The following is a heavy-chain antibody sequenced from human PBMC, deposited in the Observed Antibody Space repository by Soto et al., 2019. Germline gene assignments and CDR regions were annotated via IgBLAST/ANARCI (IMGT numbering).Heavy chain of an antibody. CDR1: GFTFSSYA. CDR3: AKGPIFGVVTHYFDS. J-gene: IGHJ4*02. Sequence: EVQLLESGGGLVQPGGSLRLSCAASGFTFSSYAMNWVRQAPGKGLEWVSSVSGGGDGTYYADSVKGRFTISRDNSKNTLYLQMKSLSAQDTSVYFCAKGPIFGVVTHYFDSWGQGTLVTVYS. CDR2: VSGGGDGT. V-gene: IGHV3-23*01. D-gene: IGHD3-3*01.